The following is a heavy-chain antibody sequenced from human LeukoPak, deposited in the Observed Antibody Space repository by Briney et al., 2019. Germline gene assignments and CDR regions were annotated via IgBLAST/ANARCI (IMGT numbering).Heavy chain of an antibody. CDR1: GFTFSSYW. Sequence: PGGSLRLSCAASGFTFSSYWMSWVRQAPGKGLEWVANIKQDGSGKYYVDSVKGRFTISRDNAKNSLYLQMNSLRAEDTAVYYCAKEQRGDYGDYWGQGTLVTVSS. J-gene: IGHJ4*02. D-gene: IGHD1-1*01. V-gene: IGHV3-7*01. CDR3: AKEQRGDYGDY. CDR2: IKQDGSGK.